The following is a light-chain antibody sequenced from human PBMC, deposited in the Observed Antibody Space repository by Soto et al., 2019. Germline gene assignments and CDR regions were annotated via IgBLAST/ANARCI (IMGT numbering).Light chain of an antibody. J-gene: IGKJ3*01. CDR2: DAS. V-gene: IGKV3-11*01. Sequence: EILLTQSPATLSLSAGERATLSCRAGRTISNYLAWYQQKPGQAPRLLIYDASNRATDIPARFSGSGSGTDFTLTISSLEPDDFAVYYCQHGGAFGPGTKVEIK. CDR1: RTISNY. CDR3: QHGGA.